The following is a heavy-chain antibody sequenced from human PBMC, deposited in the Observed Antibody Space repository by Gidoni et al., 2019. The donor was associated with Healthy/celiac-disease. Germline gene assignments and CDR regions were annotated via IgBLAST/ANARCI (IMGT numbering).Heavy chain of an antibody. CDR3: ARDRETGVVPAATPNWFDP. V-gene: IGHV3-30-3*01. D-gene: IGHD2-2*02. J-gene: IGHJ5*02. CDR2: ISYDGSNK. CDR1: GFTFSSYA. Sequence: QVQLVASGGGVVQPGRSLRLSCAASGFTFSSYAMHCVRQAPGKGLEWVAVISYDGSNKYYADSVKGRFTISRDNSKNTLYLQMNSLRAEDTAVYYCARDRETGVVPAATPNWFDPWGQGTLVTVSS.